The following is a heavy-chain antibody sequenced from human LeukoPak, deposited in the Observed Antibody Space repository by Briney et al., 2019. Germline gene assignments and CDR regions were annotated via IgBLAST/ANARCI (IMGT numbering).Heavy chain of an antibody. Sequence: SETLSLTCTVSGGSLSGHYWSWIRQPPGKRLEWIGYVSYTGRTKYNPSLQSRVTISIDTSKSQISLKLTSVTSADTAVYSCARLLDNDISGDPDTFDVGGQGTTVIVSA. V-gene: IGHV4-59*11. CDR2: VSYTGRT. D-gene: IGHD3-22*01. CDR1: GGSLSGHY. J-gene: IGHJ3*01. CDR3: ARLLDNDISGDPDTFDV.